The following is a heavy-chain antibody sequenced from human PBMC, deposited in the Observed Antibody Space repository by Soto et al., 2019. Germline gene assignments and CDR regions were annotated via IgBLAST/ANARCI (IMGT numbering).Heavy chain of an antibody. D-gene: IGHD3-10*01. CDR2: IKQDGSEK. CDR1: GFTFSSYW. V-gene: IGHV3-7*01. CDR3: ARDPLLWFGELYPLDAFDI. J-gene: IGHJ3*02. Sequence: PGGSLRLSCAASGFTFSSYWMSWVRQAPGKGLEWVANIKQDGSEKYYVDSVKGRVTISRDNAKNSLYLQMNSLRAEDTAVYYCARDPLLWFGELYPLDAFDIWGQGTMVTVSS.